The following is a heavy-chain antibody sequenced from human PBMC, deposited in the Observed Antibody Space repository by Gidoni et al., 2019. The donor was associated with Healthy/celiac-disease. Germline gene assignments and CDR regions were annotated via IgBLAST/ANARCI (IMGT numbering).Heavy chain of an antibody. CDR2: IVVGSGNT. V-gene: IGHV1-58*01. J-gene: IGHJ4*02. Sequence: QMQLVQSGPEVTKPGTSVKVSCKASGFTFTCSAVQWVRQARGQRLEWIGWIVVGSGNTNYAQKFQERVTITRDMSTSAAYMELSSLRSEDTAVYYCAESPGTYYLDYWGQGTLVTVSS. CDR1: GFTFTCSA. CDR3: AESPGTYYLDY. D-gene: IGHD1-26*01.